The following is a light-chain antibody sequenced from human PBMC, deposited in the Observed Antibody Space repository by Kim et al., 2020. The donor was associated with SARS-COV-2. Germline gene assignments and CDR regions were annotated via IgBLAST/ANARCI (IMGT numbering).Light chain of an antibody. CDR2: QYT. V-gene: IGLV3-1*01. Sequence: SYELTQPPSASVSPGQTVSITCSGDKLGDKCTYWYWQKPVQATVLVIFQYTNRHSRSPVRFSGSNSGTSASLSISGTRPLSEADYYCQAWASSAEVFG. CDR1: KLGDKC. CDR3: QAWASSAEV. J-gene: IGLJ3*02.